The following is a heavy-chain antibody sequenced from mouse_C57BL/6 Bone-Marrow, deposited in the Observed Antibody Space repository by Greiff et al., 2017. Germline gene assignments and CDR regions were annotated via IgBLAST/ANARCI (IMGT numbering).Heavy chain of an antibody. Sequence: QVHVKQPGAELVMPGASVKLSCKASGYTFTSYWMHWVKQRPGQGLEWIGDIYPGSGSTNYNEKFKSKATLTVDTSSSTAYMQLSSLTSEDSAVYYCAGGYYGNAMDYWGQGTSVTVSS. CDR3: AGGYYGNAMDY. CDR2: IYPGSGST. J-gene: IGHJ4*01. CDR1: GYTFTSYW. D-gene: IGHD2-3*01. V-gene: IGHV1-55*01.